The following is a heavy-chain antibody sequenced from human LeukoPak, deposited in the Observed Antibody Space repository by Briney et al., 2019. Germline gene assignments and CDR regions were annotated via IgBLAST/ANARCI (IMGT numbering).Heavy chain of an antibody. Sequence: GGSLRLSCAASGFTFSSYIMNWVRQAPGKGLEWVSSISSSSSYIYYADSVKGRFTISRDNAKNSLYLQMNSLRAEDTAVYYCARDTEATMVRGVTNWFDPWGQGTLVTVSS. V-gene: IGHV3-21*01. CDR2: ISSSSSYI. CDR3: ARDTEATMVRGVTNWFDP. J-gene: IGHJ5*02. CDR1: GFTFSSYI. D-gene: IGHD3-10*01.